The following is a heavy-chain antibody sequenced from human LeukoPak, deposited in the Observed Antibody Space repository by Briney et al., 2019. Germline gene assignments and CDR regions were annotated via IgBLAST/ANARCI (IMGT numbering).Heavy chain of an antibody. CDR2: IIPILGMA. J-gene: IGHJ3*02. CDR3: ASPTPRITMIVHAFDI. V-gene: IGHV1-69*04. D-gene: IGHD3-22*01. CDR1: GGTFSSYA. Sequence: SVKVSCKASGGTFSSYAISWVRQAPGQGLEWMGRIIPILGMANYAQKFQGRVTITADKSTSTAYMELSSLRSEDTAVYYCASPTPRITMIVHAFDIWGQGTMVTVSS.